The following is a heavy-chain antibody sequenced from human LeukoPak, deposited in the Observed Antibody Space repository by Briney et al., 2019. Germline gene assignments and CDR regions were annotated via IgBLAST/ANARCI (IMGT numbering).Heavy chain of an antibody. Sequence: ASVKVSCKASGYTFTSYGISWVRQAPGQGLEWMGGIIPIFGTANYAQKFQGRVTITADESTSTAYMELSSLRSEDTAVYYCARDDYYDSSGYAFDIWGQGTMVTVSS. J-gene: IGHJ3*02. CDR3: ARDDYYDSSGYAFDI. CDR1: GYTFTSYG. V-gene: IGHV1-69*13. CDR2: IIPIFGTA. D-gene: IGHD3-22*01.